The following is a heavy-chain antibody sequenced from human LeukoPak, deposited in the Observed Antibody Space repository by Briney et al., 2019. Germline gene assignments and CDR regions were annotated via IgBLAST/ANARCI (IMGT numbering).Heavy chain of an antibody. D-gene: IGHD6-19*01. Sequence: SETLSLTCTVSGGSISSYFWSWIRQPPGKGLEWIGYVYYSGSTNYNPSLKSRVTMSVDTSKNQFSLKLSSVTAADTAVYYCARIDRAVAGTIDYWGQGTLVTVSS. CDR2: VYYSGST. J-gene: IGHJ4*02. CDR1: GGSISSYF. CDR3: ARIDRAVAGTIDY. V-gene: IGHV4-59*08.